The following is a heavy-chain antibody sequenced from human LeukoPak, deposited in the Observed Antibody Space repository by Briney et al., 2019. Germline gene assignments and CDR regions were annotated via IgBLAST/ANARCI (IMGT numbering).Heavy chain of an antibody. J-gene: IGHJ4*02. D-gene: IGHD4-17*01. CDR1: GYTFTSYD. CDR2: LNPNSGNT. V-gene: IGHV1-8*01. Sequence: ASVKVSCKASGYTFTSYDINWVRQATGQGLEWMGWLNPNSGNTAYAQKFQGRVTMTMNTSIGTAYMELSSLRSEDTAVYYCARATYDDYGVDYWGQGTLVTVSS. CDR3: ARATYDDYGVDY.